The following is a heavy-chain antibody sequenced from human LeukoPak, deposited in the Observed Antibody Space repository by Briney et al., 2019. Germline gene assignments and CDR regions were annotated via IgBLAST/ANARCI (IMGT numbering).Heavy chain of an antibody. D-gene: IGHD6-19*01. CDR1: VGSISSYY. V-gene: IGHV4-4*07. CDR3: ARGKAVIDY. Sequence: SDTLSLTCTVSVGSISSYYWICIRQPAAKALEWIGHIYTRGRTNYNPSLQGRVTMSIDTSKNQFSLTLSSLKAADTAVYYCARGKAVIDYWGQGTLVTVSS. J-gene: IGHJ4*02. CDR2: IYTRGRT.